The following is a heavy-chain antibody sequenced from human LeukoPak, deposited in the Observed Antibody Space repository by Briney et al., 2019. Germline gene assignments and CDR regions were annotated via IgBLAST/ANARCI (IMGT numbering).Heavy chain of an antibody. Sequence: ASVKVSCKASGGTFSSYTISWVRQAPGQGPEWMGRIIPILGIANYAQKFQGRVTITADKSTSTAYMELSSLRSEDTAVYYCARSARTRAHYDFWSGYTYDYWGQGTLVTVSS. J-gene: IGHJ4*02. CDR3: ARSARTRAHYDFWSGYTYDY. D-gene: IGHD3-3*01. CDR1: GGTFSSYT. V-gene: IGHV1-69*02. CDR2: IIPILGIA.